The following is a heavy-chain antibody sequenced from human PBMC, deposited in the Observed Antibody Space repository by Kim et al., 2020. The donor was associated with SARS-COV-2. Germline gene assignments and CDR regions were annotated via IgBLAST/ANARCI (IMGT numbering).Heavy chain of an antibody. V-gene: IGHV4-59*01. Sequence: SETLSLICTVSGGSMTSYYWSWIRQPPGKGLDWIAYIFYTGSTIYNPSLKSRVTISLDTSKNQFSLKLSSVTAADTAMYYCATYGGTSGRHYFDYWGQGT. J-gene: IGHJ4*02. CDR2: IFYTGST. CDR1: GGSMTSYY. CDR3: ATYGGTSGRHYFDY. D-gene: IGHD2-15*01.